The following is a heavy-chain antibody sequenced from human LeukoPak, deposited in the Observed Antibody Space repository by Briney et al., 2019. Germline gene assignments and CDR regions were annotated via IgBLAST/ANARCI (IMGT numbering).Heavy chain of an antibody. Sequence: SETLSLTCSVSGGSISGSGYYWAWIRQPPGKGLEWIGSIYYTGTTHYNSSLKSRVTMSVDTSKNQFSLKLSSVTAADTAVYYCASPLGGFDNWGQGTLVTVSS. CDR3: ASPLGGFDN. CDR2: IYYTGTT. D-gene: IGHD3-16*01. CDR1: GGSISGSGYY. V-gene: IGHV4-39*01. J-gene: IGHJ4*02.